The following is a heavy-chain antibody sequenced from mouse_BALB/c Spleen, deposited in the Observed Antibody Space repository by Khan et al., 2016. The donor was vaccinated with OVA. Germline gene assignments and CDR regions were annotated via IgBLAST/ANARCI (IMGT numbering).Heavy chain of an antibody. CDR2: INPYNGNT. J-gene: IGHJ4*01. D-gene: IGHD1-1*01. CDR1: GYSFTGYT. CDR3: ARYDYYGSRYAMDY. V-gene: IGHV1-37*01. Sequence: EVQLQQSGPELVKPGASMKISCKASGYSFTGYTMNWVKQSHGKNLEWIGLINPYNGNTNYNQNFKAKATLTVDKSSSTAYMELLSLTSEDSAVYYCARYDYYGSRYAMDYWGQGTSVTVSS.